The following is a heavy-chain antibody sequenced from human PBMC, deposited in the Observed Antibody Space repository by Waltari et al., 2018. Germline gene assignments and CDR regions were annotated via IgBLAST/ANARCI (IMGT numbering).Heavy chain of an antibody. CDR3: ARGHLESGSYSLLPPSFDY. D-gene: IGHD1-26*01. Sequence: QVQLVQSGAEVKKPGSSVKVSCKASGGTFSSYAISWGRQAPGTGVEWMGGVIPICGTQNYAQKFQGRDTITADESTSTAYMELSSLRSEDTAVYYGARGHLESGSYSLLPPSFDYWGQETLVTVSS. CDR2: VIPICGTQ. J-gene: IGHJ4*02. V-gene: IGHV1-69*01. CDR1: GGTFSSYA.